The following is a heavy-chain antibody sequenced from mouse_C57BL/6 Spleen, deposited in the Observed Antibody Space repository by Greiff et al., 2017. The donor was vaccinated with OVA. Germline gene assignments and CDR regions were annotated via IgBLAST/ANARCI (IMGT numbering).Heavy chain of an antibody. V-gene: IGHV8-8*01. CDR1: GFSLRTFGMG. J-gene: IGHJ3*01. D-gene: IGHD1-1*01. CDR3: ARIPYYYGSSYDWFAY. Sequence: QVQLKESGPGILQPSQTLSLTCSFSGFSLRTFGMGVGWIRQPSGKGLEWLAHIWWDDDKYYNPALKSRLTISKDTPNNQVCRKIANVATADTATYYCARIPYYYGSSYDWFAYWGQGTLVTVSA. CDR2: IWWDDDK.